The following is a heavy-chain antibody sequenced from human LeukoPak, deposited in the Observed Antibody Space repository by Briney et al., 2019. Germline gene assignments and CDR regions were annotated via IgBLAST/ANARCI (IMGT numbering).Heavy chain of an antibody. J-gene: IGHJ5*02. CDR3: ARATWDGYNYARQT. CDR2: IYSAGNT. Sequence: GGSLRLSCAASGFSVSDTYMNWVRRPPGKGLEWVSLIYSAGNTYYADSVKGRFTISRHDSENTLYLQMNRLRTEDTAVYYCARATWDGYNYARQTWGQGTLVTVSS. V-gene: IGHV3-53*04. D-gene: IGHD5-24*01. CDR1: GFSVSDTY.